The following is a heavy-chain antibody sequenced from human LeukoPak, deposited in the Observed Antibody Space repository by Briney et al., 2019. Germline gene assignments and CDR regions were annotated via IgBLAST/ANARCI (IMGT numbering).Heavy chain of an antibody. J-gene: IGHJ3*02. CDR1: GFTFSDYY. CDR2: ISSSGSTI. Sequence: GGSLRLSCAAPGFTFSDYYMSWTRQAPGKGLEWVSYISSSGSTIYYADSVKGRFTISRDNAKNSLYLQMNSLRAEDTAVYYCARTKDRVAFDIWGQGKMVTVSS. CDR3: ARTKDRVAFDI. V-gene: IGHV3-11*01. D-gene: IGHD2-15*01.